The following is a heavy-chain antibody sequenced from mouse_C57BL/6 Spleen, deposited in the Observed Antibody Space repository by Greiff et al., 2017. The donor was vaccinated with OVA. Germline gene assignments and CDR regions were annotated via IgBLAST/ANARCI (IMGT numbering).Heavy chain of an antibody. J-gene: IGHJ2*01. CDR3: ARRDDYDEGYYLDY. CDR2: INPNNGGT. D-gene: IGHD2-4*01. Sequence: EVKLMESGPELVKPGASVKMSCKASGYTFTDYNMHWVKQSHGKSLEWIGYINPNNGGTSYNQKFKGKATLTVNKSSSTAYMELSSLTSEDSAVYDGARRDDYDEGYYLDYWGQGTTLTVSS. V-gene: IGHV1-22*01. CDR1: GYTFTDYN.